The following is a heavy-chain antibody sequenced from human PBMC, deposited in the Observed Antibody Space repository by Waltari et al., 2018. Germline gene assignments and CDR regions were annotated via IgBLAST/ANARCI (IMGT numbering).Heavy chain of an antibody. CDR1: GFTFSSYG. CDR2: IWYDGSNK. V-gene: IGHV3-33*01. D-gene: IGHD1-1*01. Sequence: QVQLVESGGGVVQPGRSLRLSCAASGFTFSSYGMHWVRQAPGKGLEWVAVIWYDGSNKYYADSVKGRFTISRDKSKNTLYLQMSSLRAEDTAVYYCASGLGYMDYWGQEPWSPSPQ. J-gene: IGHJ4*01. CDR3: ASGLGYMDY.